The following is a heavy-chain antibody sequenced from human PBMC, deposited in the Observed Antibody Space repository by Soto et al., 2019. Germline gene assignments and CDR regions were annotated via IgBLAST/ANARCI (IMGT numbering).Heavy chain of an antibody. CDR3: AREIAEALLWFGEYQGFDI. CDR2: IKQDGSEK. D-gene: IGHD3-10*01. V-gene: IGHV3-7*01. Sequence: SRRRSWPPAGFTFSSYGMSLVRQAPGNSLEWGPNIKQDGSEKYYVDSVKGRFTISRETAKNSLYLQMNSLRAEDTAVYYCAREIAEALLWFGEYQGFDIWRQGPMVTAS. CDR1: GFTFSSYG. J-gene: IGHJ3*02.